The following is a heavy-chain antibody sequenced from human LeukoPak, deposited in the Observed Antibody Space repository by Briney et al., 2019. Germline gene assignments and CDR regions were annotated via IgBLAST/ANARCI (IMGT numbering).Heavy chain of an antibody. Sequence: GGSLRLSCAASGFTFSRLSINWVRQAPGKGLEWLSYISSSGRTIHYADSVKGRFTISRDNAKNLLFLQMNSLRAEDTAVYYCAGNNWDDGLFDYWGQGTLVTVSS. CDR1: GFTFSRLS. V-gene: IGHV3-48*04. D-gene: IGHD1-20*01. CDR3: AGNNWDDGLFDY. CDR2: ISSSGRTI. J-gene: IGHJ4*02.